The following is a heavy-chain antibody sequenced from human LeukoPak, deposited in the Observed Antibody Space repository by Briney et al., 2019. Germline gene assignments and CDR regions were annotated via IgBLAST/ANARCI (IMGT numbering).Heavy chain of an antibody. J-gene: IGHJ6*02. CDR2: IYLSGST. V-gene: IGHV4-30-2*01. D-gene: IGHD3-10*01. CDR3: ARVLTGGSEGSYYKHYYGMDV. CDR1: GGSISSGDYS. Sequence: SQTLSLTCAVSGGSISSGDYSWSWIRQPPGKGLEWIGYIYLSGSTYYNASLKSRVTISLDRSKTQFSLKLTSVTAADTAVYYCARVLTGGSEGSYYKHYYGMDVWGQGTTVTVSS.